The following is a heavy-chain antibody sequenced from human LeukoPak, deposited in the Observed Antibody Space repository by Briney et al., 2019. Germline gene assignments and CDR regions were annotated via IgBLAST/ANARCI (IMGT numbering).Heavy chain of an antibody. CDR1: GFTFAMYW. Sequence: GESLKISCEGPGFTFAMYWIGWVRQMPGKGLECMGIIYPVNPETRYSPSFQGHVTISVDKSLRVTYLQWSSLKASDSAMYYCVLRASSGGSGDWFDPWGQGTLVTVSS. CDR2: IYPVNPET. V-gene: IGHV5-51*01. D-gene: IGHD6-25*01. J-gene: IGHJ5*02. CDR3: VLRASSGGSGDWFDP.